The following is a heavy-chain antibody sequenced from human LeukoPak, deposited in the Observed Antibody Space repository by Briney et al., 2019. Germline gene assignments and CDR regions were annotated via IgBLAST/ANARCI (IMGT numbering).Heavy chain of an antibody. Sequence: ASVKVSCKASGYTFTNFGISWVRQAPGQGLEWMGWISAYNGNTEYPQKLQGRVTMTTDTSTSTAYMELRSLRSDDTAVYYCARTYYYDSSGYYYGHWFDPWGQGTLVTVS. D-gene: IGHD3-22*01. V-gene: IGHV1-18*01. CDR1: GYTFTNFG. J-gene: IGHJ5*02. CDR2: ISAYNGNT. CDR3: ARTYYYDSSGYYYGHWFDP.